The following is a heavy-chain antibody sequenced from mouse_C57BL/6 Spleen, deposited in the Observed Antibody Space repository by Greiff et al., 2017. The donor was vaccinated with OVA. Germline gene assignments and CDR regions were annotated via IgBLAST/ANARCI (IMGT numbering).Heavy chain of an antibody. Sequence: VQLQQSGAELVRPGASVTLSCKASGYTFTDYEMHWVKQTPVHGLEWIGAIDPETGGTAYNQKFKGKAILTADKSSSTAYMALRSLTSEDSAVYYCTGIIYYDYDRVMDYWGQGTSVTVSS. J-gene: IGHJ4*01. V-gene: IGHV1-15*01. CDR3: TGIIYYDYDRVMDY. D-gene: IGHD2-4*01. CDR2: IDPETGGT. CDR1: GYTFTDYE.